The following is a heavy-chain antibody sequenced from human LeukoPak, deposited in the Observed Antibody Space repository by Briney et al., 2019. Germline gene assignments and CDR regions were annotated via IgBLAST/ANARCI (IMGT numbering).Heavy chain of an antibody. CDR3: ARAPYCSSTSCYPFDY. CDR1: GGSISSYY. D-gene: IGHD2-2*01. J-gene: IGHJ4*02. V-gene: IGHV4-59*01. Sequence: SETLSLTCIVSGGSISSYYWSWIRQPPGKGLEWIGYIYYSGSTNYNPSLKSRVTISVDTSKNQFSLKLSSVTAADTAVYYCARAPYCSSTSCYPFDYWGQGTLVTVSS. CDR2: IYYSGST.